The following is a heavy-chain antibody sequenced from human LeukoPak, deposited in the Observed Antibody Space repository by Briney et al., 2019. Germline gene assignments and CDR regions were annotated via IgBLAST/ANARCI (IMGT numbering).Heavy chain of an antibody. CDR2: IYSGDNT. D-gene: IGHD3-16*01. V-gene: IGHV3-66*02. Sequence: GGSLRLSCAASGFTVSNNCMSWVRQAPGKGLEWVAVIYSGDNTYYVESVKGRFTISRDNSKNTLFLQMNRLRAEDTAVYYCAGRRVLDASFDYWGQGTLVTVSS. CDR3: AGRRVLDASFDY. CDR1: GFTVSNNC. J-gene: IGHJ4*02.